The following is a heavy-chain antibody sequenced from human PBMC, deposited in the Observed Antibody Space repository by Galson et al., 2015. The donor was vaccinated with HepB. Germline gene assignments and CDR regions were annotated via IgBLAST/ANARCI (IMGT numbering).Heavy chain of an antibody. CDR3: ARGSSWYQ. CDR1: GFTFSSYL. CDR2: IKQDRSEK. J-gene: IGHJ4*02. Sequence: SLRLSCAASGFTFSSYLMSWVRQAPGKGLEWVASIKQDRSEKYYVDSVKGRFTISRDNAKNSLSLQMNNLKAEDTAVFYCARGSSWYQWGQGTLVIVST. V-gene: IGHV3-7*04. D-gene: IGHD6-13*01.